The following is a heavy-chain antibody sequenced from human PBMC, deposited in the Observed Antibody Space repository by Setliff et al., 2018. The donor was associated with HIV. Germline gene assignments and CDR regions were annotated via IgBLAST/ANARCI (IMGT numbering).Heavy chain of an antibody. J-gene: IGHJ4*02. Sequence: PGGSLRLSCAASGFTFSDHYMDWVRQAPGTGLEWVGRIKIKTDGESTYYTAPGKGRLTMSRDDSKNTLYRQMKSLKTEDTAVYYCTTSWITDGYTFGTRKYYFDYWGRGTLVTVSS. CDR3: TTSWITDGYTFGTRKYYFDY. D-gene: IGHD5-18*01. CDR2: IKIKTDGEST. V-gene: IGHV3-15*01. CDR1: GFTFSDHY.